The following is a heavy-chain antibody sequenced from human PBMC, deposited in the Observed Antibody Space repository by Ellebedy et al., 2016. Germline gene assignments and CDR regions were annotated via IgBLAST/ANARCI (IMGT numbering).Heavy chain of an antibody. V-gene: IGHV3-74*01. CDR1: GFTFSSYW. Sequence: GGSLRLXCAASGFTFSSYWMHCVRQVPGKGLVWVSRISGDGRTTNYADSVKGRFIISRDNAKNTLYLQMNSLRGEDTAVYFCTRVLDGNYGRTDYWGQGTLVTVSS. D-gene: IGHD1-7*01. J-gene: IGHJ4*02. CDR3: TRVLDGNYGRTDY. CDR2: ISGDGRTT.